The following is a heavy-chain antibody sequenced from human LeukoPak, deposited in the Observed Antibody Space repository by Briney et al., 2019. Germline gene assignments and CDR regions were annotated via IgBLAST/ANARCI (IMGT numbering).Heavy chain of an antibody. CDR1: GGSISSGSYY. J-gene: IGHJ4*02. Sequence: PSQTLSLTCTVSGGSISSGSYYWSWIRQPAGKGLEWIGRIYTSGSTNYNPSLKSRVTISVDTSKNQFSLKLSSVTAAVTAVYYCAREGRIAAADYWGQGTLVTVSS. CDR3: AREGRIAAADY. V-gene: IGHV4-61*02. CDR2: IYTSGST. D-gene: IGHD6-13*01.